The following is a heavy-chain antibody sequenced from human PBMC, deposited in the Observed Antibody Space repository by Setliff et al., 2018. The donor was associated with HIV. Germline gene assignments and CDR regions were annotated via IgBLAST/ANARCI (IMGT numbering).Heavy chain of an antibody. V-gene: IGHV3-48*04. D-gene: IGHD2-15*01. CDR3: AADRIVLGDY. CDR2: ISSSGKTI. J-gene: IGHJ4*02. Sequence: PGGSLRLSCAVSGFTFITSTMNWVRQAPGKGLEWVASISSSGKTIYYADSMKGRFTISRDNAKNTLYLQMNSLRVEDTAVYYCAADRIVLGDYWGQGTLVTVSS. CDR1: GFTFITST.